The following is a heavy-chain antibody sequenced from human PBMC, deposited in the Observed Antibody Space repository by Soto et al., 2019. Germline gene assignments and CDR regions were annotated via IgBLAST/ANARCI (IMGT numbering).Heavy chain of an antibody. CDR2: INPNSGGT. D-gene: IGHD2-2*01. Sequence: GASVKVSCKASGYTFTGYYMHWVRQAPGQGLEWMGWINPNSGGTNYAQKFQGWVTMTRDTSISTAYMELSRLRSDDTAVYYCARGGRSAAQYYYYYMDVWGKGTTVTVSS. V-gene: IGHV1-2*04. CDR1: GYTFTGYY. CDR3: ARGGRSAAQYYYYYMDV. J-gene: IGHJ6*03.